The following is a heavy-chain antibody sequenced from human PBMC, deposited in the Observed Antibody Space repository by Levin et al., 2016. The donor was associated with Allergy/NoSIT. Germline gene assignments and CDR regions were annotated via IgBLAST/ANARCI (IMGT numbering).Heavy chain of an antibody. CDR3: ARSSSGWYWGLYFYSGMDV. D-gene: IGHD6-19*01. CDR2: VYYSGYT. Sequence: WIRQPPGKGLEWIGYVYYSGYTNYNPSLKSRVTISLDTSKNQFSLKLTSVTTADTGVYYCARSSSGWYWGLYFYSGMDVWGQGTPVTVSS. J-gene: IGHJ6*02. V-gene: IGHV4-59*01.